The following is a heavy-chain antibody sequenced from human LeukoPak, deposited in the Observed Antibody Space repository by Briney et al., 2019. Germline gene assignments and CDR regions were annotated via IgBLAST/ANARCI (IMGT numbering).Heavy chain of an antibody. J-gene: IGHJ6*03. D-gene: IGHD3-10*01. V-gene: IGHV3-53*01. Sequence: GGSLRLSCAASGFTVSSNYMSWVRQAPGKGLEWVSVIYSGGSTYCADSVKGRFTISRDNSKNTLYLQMNSLGAEDTAVYYCASGSGSYRTPYYYMDVWGTGTTVTVSS. CDR1: GFTVSSNY. CDR3: ASGSGSYRTPYYYMDV. CDR2: IYSGGST.